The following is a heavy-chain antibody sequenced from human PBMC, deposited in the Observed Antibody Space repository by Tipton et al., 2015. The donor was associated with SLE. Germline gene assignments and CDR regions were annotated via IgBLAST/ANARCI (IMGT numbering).Heavy chain of an antibody. CDR1: GYSITSGDY. CDR2: LYHRGST. Sequence: TLSLTCAVSGYSITSGDYWGWIRQPPGKGVEWGGSLYHRGSTHYNPSLKSRVTISTDTSKNEIYLKLTSVTATDTAVYFCARDPYDSTWRNGWFDPWGQGTLVTVSS. CDR3: ARDPYDSTWRNGWFDP. D-gene: IGHD6-13*01. J-gene: IGHJ5*02. V-gene: IGHV4-38-2*02.